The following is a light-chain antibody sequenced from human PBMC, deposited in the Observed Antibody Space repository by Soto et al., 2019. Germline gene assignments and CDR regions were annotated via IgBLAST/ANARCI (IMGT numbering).Light chain of an antibody. CDR2: DGS. Sequence: DIQMTQSPSTLSASVGDRVSITCRASQNIRGWLAWYQQKPGKAPKLLIYDGSSLQSGVPSRFSGRESGAEFTLTISGLQPDDFATYYCQQRSNWPTFGPGTKVDIK. CDR1: QNIRGW. V-gene: IGKV1-5*01. J-gene: IGKJ3*01. CDR3: QQRSNWPT.